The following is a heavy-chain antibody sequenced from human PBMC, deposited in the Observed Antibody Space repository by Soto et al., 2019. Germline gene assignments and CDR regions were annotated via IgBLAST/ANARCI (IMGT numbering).Heavy chain of an antibody. D-gene: IGHD7-27*01. V-gene: IGHV3-23*01. CDR1: GFTFSSFA. Sequence: GGSLRLSCAASGFTFSSFAMSWVRQAPGKGLEWVSAISGSGGSTYYADSVKGRFTISRDNSKNTLYLQMNSLRAEDTAVYYCAKDMGISNDAFDIWGQGTMVTVSS. CDR3: AKDMGISNDAFDI. CDR2: ISGSGGST. J-gene: IGHJ3*02.